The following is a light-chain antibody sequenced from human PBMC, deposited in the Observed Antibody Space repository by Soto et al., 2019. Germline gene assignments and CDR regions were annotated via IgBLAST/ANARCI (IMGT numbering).Light chain of an antibody. V-gene: IGKV3-15*01. CDR1: QSVSSN. CDR2: GAS. Sequence: EVVMTQSPATLSVSPGERATLSCRASQSVSSNLVWYQQKPGQAPRLLIYGASTRATGIPARFSGSGSGTEFTLTISSLQSEDVAVYYCQHYNNWPPYTFGQGTKLEIK. J-gene: IGKJ2*01. CDR3: QHYNNWPPYT.